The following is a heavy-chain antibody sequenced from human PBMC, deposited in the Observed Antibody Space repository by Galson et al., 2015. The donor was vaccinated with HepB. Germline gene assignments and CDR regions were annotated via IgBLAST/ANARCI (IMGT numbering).Heavy chain of an antibody. J-gene: IGHJ4*02. CDR3: ARDHYYDSSGFHY. V-gene: IGHV3-21*01. D-gene: IGHD3-22*01. Sequence: SLRLSCAASGFTFSSYTMNWVRQAPGKGLEWVSSISSSSTYIYYADSVKGRFTIARDNAKYSLYLQMNSLRAEDTAVYYCARDHYYDSSGFHYWGQGTLVTVSS. CDR2: ISSSSTYI. CDR1: GFTFSSYT.